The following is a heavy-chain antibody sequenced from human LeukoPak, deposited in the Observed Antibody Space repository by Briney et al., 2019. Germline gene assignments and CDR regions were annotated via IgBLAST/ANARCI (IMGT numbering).Heavy chain of an antibody. D-gene: IGHD6-25*01. J-gene: IGHJ1*01. V-gene: IGHV3-48*01. CDR1: GFTFNVYS. Sequence: GGSLRLSCEASGFTFNVYSMNWVRQAPGKGLEWISYLRSSSGTINYADSVKGRFTISRDNSKNTLYLQMNSLRAEDTAVYYCARDGPAATYFQHWGQGTLVTVSS. CDR2: LRSSSGTI. CDR3: ARDGPAATYFQH.